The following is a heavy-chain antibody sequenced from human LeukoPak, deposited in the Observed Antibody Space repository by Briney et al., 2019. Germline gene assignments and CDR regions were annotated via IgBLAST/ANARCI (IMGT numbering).Heavy chain of an antibody. CDR3: ARHNTVGAEVSPDDY. CDR2: IYPGDSDT. D-gene: IGHD1-26*01. J-gene: IGHJ4*02. V-gene: IGHV5-51*01. Sequence: GESLKISCKGSGYSFTNYWIGWVRQMPGKGLERMGIIYPGDSDTRYSPSFQGQVTISADKSISTAYLQWSSLKASDTAMHYCARHNTVGAEVSPDDYWGQGTLVTVSS. CDR1: GYSFTNYW.